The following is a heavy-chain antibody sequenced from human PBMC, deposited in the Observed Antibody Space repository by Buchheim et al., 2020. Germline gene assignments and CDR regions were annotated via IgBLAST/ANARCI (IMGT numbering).Heavy chain of an antibody. CDR3: ARGLTYYDFWSLPQVTFDYYYYGMDV. D-gene: IGHD3-3*01. CDR2: IYHSGST. Sequence: QVQLQESGPGLVKPSGTLSLTCAVSGGSISSSNWWSWVRQPPGKGLEWIGEIYHSGSTNYNPSLKSRVTISVDKSKNQFSLKLSSVTAADTAVYYCARGLTYYDFWSLPQVTFDYYYYGMDVWGQGTT. CDR1: GGSISSSNW. J-gene: IGHJ6*02. V-gene: IGHV4-4*02.